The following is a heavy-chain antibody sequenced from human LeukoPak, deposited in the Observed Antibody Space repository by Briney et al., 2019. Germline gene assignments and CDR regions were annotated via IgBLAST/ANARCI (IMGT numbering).Heavy chain of an antibody. CDR2: ISSSGSNI. D-gene: IGHD1-1*01. CDR3: ARDRLLEDRDYSYYYYMDV. V-gene: IGHV3-11*04. J-gene: IGHJ6*03. Sequence: GGSLRLSCAASGFTFSDYYMSWIRQAPGKGLEWVSYISSSGSNIYYADSVKGRFTISRDNDKNSLYLQMNSLRDEDTAVYYCARDRLLEDRDYSYYYYMDVWGKGTTVTVSS. CDR1: GFTFSDYY.